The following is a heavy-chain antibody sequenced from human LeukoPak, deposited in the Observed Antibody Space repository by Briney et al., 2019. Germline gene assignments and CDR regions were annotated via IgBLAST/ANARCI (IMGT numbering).Heavy chain of an antibody. D-gene: IGHD5-24*01. J-gene: IGHJ6*03. CDR1: GYSISSGYY. CDR3: ARDEREMATRNYYYYMDV. CDR2: IYHSGST. V-gene: IGHV4-38-2*02. Sequence: PSETLSLTCTVSGYSISSGYYWGWIRQPPGKGLEWIGSIYHSGSTYYNPSLKSRVTISVDTSKNQFSLKLSSVTAADTAVYYCARDEREMATRNYYYYMDVWGKGTTVTVSS.